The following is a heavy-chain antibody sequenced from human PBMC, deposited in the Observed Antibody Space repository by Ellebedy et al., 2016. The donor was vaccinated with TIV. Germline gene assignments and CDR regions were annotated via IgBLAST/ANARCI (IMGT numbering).Heavy chain of an antibody. Sequence: MPSETLSLTCTVSGGSISSGGNYWSWLRQHPGKGLEWIGYIYYSGSTYYNPSLKSLVTIAVDTYKNQFSLKLSSVTAADTAVYYCARVHGAMNWYFDLWGRGTLVTVSS. CDR3: ARVHGAMNWYFDL. CDR1: GGSISSGGNY. D-gene: IGHD4-17*01. J-gene: IGHJ2*01. CDR2: IYYSGST. V-gene: IGHV4-31*01.